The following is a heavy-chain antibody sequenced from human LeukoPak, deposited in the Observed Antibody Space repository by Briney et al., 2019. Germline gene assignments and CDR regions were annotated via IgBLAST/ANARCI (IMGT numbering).Heavy chain of an antibody. CDR2: INPNSGGT. V-gene: IGHV1-2*02. CDR1: GYTFTGYY. D-gene: IGHD6-13*01. Sequence: ASVKVSCKASGYTFTGYYMHWVRQAPGQGLEWMGWINPNSGGTNYAQKFQGRVTMTRDTSISTAYMELSRLRSDDTAVYYCARDYASGIAAAGPGYWGQGTLVTVSS. CDR3: ARDYASGIAAAGPGY. J-gene: IGHJ4*02.